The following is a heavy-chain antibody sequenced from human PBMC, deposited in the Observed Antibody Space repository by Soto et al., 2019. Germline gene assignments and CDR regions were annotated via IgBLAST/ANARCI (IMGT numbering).Heavy chain of an antibody. CDR3: ASTYYYDSSGSLVFQH. CDR2: IYYSGST. CDR1: GDSISSGDYY. D-gene: IGHD3-22*01. J-gene: IGHJ1*01. V-gene: IGHV4-30-4*01. Sequence: PSETLSLTCTVSGDSISSGDYYWSWIRQPPGKGLEWIGYIYYSGSTYYNPSLKSRVTISVDTSKNQFSLKLSSVTAADTAVYYCASTYYYDSSGSLVFQHWGQGTLVTVSS.